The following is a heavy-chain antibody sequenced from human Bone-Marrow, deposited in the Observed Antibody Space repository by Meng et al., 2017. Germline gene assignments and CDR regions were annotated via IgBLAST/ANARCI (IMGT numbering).Heavy chain of an antibody. D-gene: IGHD6-19*01. V-gene: IGHV4-4*02. Sequence: QGQLQDAAPGLVKPSGTLSLPCGVSGASVSSGYWWTWVRQPPGKGLEWIGEFHHSGTTNYNPSLRSRVTISVDTSKNQFSLRLTSVTAADTAVYYCAASSGWYRIDSWGQGTLVTVSS. J-gene: IGHJ4*02. CDR3: AASSGWYRIDS. CDR1: GASVSSGYW. CDR2: FHHSGTT.